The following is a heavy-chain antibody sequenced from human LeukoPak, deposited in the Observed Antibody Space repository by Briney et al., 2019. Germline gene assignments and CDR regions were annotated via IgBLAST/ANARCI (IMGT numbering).Heavy chain of an antibody. J-gene: IGHJ4*02. D-gene: IGHD4-17*01. CDR3: ARMIYGDYFDF. V-gene: IGHV4-59*01. Sequence: SETLSLTCSVSGGSMSSYYWTWIRQPPEKGLEWIGYISYSGSITYNPSLKSRVTISLDMSKNQFSLKLSSVTAADTAVYYCARMIYGDYFDFWGQGTLVTVSS. CDR2: ISYSGSI. CDR1: GGSMSSYY.